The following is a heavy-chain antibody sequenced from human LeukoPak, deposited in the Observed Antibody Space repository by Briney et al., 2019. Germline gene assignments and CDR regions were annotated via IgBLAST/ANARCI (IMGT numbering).Heavy chain of an antibody. V-gene: IGHV3-23*01. CDR2: ISGGGIHT. Sequence: GGSLRLSCAISGFIFDQLAMSWVRQAPGAGLEWVSTISGGGIHTYYADSVKGRFTISRDNSKNTLYLKMNSLRAEHTAVFYCTKTKDIYGPSGYYNYMDVGGEGSTVSVPS. CDR1: GFIFDQLA. J-gene: IGHJ6*03. CDR3: TKTKDIYGPSGYYNYMDV. D-gene: IGHD3-3*02.